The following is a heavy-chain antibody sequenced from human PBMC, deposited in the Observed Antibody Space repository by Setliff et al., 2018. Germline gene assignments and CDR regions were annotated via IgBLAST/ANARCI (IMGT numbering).Heavy chain of an antibody. Sequence: GGSLRLSCAASGFTFSSYGMHWVRQAPGKGLEWVAFIRYDGSNKYYADSVKGRFTISRDNSKNTLYLQMNSLRSEDTAVYYCARDRGPDTAMEISDYWGQGTLVTVSS. CDR2: IRYDGSNK. CDR1: GFTFSSYG. CDR3: ARDRGPDTAMEISDY. D-gene: IGHD5-18*01. V-gene: IGHV3-30*02. J-gene: IGHJ4*02.